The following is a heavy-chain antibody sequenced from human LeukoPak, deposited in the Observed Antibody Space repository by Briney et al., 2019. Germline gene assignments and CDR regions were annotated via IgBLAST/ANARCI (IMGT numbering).Heavy chain of an antibody. CDR1: GGSISSSSYY. Sequence: SETLSLTCTVSGGSISSSSYYWGWISQPPGKGLEWIGNIYYSGSTYYNPSLKSRVTISVDTSKNQFSLRLSSVTAADTAVYYCARVTGYMTEDYFDYWGQGTLITVSS. CDR2: IYYSGST. CDR3: ARVTGYMTEDYFDY. J-gene: IGHJ4*02. V-gene: IGHV4-39*07. D-gene: IGHD6-13*01.